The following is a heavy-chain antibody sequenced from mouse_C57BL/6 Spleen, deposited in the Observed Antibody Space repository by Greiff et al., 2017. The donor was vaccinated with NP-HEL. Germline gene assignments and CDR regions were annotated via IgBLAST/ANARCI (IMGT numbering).Heavy chain of an antibody. CDR2: IHPNSGST. CDR3: ASLPGSSYLYAMDY. CDR1: GYTFTSYW. J-gene: IGHJ4*01. D-gene: IGHD1-1*01. Sequence: QVQLQQPGAELVKPGASVTLSCKASGYTFTSYWMHWVKQRPGQGLEWIGMIHPNSGSTNYNEKFKSKATLTVDKSSSTAYMQLSSLTSEDSAVYYCASLPGSSYLYAMDYWGQGTSVTVSS. V-gene: IGHV1-64*01.